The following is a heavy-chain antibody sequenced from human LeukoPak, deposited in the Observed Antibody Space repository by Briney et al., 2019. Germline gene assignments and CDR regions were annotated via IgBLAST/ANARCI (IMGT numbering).Heavy chain of an antibody. V-gene: IGHV4-59*01. CDR1: GGSISSYY. CDR3: ARVGSSGWSQKYYFDY. Sequence: SETLSLTCTVSGGSISSYYWSWIRQPPGKGLEWIGYIYYSGSTNYNPSLKSRVTISVDTSKNQFSLKLSSVTAADTAVYYCARVGSSGWSQKYYFDYWGQGTLVTVS. D-gene: IGHD6-19*01. CDR2: IYYSGST. J-gene: IGHJ4*02.